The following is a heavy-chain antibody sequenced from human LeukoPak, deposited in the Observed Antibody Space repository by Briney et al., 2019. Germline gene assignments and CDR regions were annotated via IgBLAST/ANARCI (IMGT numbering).Heavy chain of an antibody. D-gene: IGHD3-10*01. J-gene: IGHJ4*02. V-gene: IGHV3-23*01. CDR3: AKDSSMWFGILVNYFDY. CDR2: ISSSGANT. Sequence: GGSLRLSRAASGFTFSSCDVSWVRQAPGKGLEWVSGISSSGANTHYADSVRGRFTISRDNSNNTLYLQMASLRAEDTAIYYCAKDSSMWFGILVNYFDYLGQGTLVTVSS. CDR1: GFTFSSCD.